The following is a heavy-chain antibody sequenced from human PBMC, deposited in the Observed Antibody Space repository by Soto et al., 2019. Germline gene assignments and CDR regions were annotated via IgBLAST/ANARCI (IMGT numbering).Heavy chain of an antibody. CDR3: ARDPSFSAFDL. Sequence: EVQLVESGGGLVQPGESLRLSCLASGFTFSNSWMTWVRQAPGKGLEWVAKINRDGSEKYYVDSVKGRFTISRDNAKNSLSLQLSSLRVEDNAVYYCARDPSFSAFDLWGQGTIVVVSS. J-gene: IGHJ3*01. V-gene: IGHV3-7*01. D-gene: IGHD3-16*01. CDR2: INRDGSEK. CDR1: GFTFSNSW.